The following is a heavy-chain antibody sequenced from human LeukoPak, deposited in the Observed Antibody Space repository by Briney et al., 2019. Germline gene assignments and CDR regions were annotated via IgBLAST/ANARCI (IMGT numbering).Heavy chain of an antibody. CDR3: ARDLDDTLTGNFDH. CDR1: GFTFSNHG. Sequence: GGSLRLSCATSGFTFSNHGMNWVRQTPGKGPEWLSFISSSGDTRHYADSVRGRFTISRDNTKNSLYLLINSLRADDTAVYFCARDLDDTLTGNFDHWGQGTLVTVSS. D-gene: IGHD3-9*01. V-gene: IGHV3-48*04. J-gene: IGHJ4*02. CDR2: ISSSGDTR.